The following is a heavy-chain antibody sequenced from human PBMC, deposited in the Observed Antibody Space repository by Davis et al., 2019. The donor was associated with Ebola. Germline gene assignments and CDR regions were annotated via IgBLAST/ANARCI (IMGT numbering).Heavy chain of an antibody. CDR2: ISSSSSTI. V-gene: IGHV3-48*02. CDR3: ARSGRWELPPSVHRNFDY. Sequence: GESLKISCAASGFTFSSYSMNWVRQAPGKGLEWVSYISSSSSTIYYADSVKGRFTISRDNAKNSLYLQMNSLRDEDTAVYYCARSGRWELPPSVHRNFDYWGQGTLVTVSS. CDR1: GFTFSSYS. D-gene: IGHD1-26*01. J-gene: IGHJ4*02.